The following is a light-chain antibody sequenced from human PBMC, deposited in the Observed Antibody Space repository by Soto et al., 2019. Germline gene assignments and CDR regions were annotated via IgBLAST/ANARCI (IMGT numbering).Light chain of an antibody. CDR2: GAS. V-gene: IGKV3-15*01. J-gene: IGKJ2*01. CDR3: HQYDDGPYT. Sequence: EIVMTQSPATLSVSPGERATLSCRASQSVSSNVAWYQQIPGQTPRLLIYGASTRATGIPVRFSGSGSGTEFTLTISSLQSEDFAVYYCHQYDDGPYTFGRGPRWIS. CDR1: QSVSSN.